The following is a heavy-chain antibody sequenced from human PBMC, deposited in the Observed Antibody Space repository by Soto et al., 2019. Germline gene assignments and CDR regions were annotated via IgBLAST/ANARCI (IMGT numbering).Heavy chain of an antibody. CDR3: ARSGGYDFWSGQGWFDP. CDR1: GYTFSSYG. D-gene: IGHD3-3*01. J-gene: IGHJ5*02. Sequence: APGKVSSEASGYTFSSYGITWGRQAPGQRLEWMGWISAYNGNTNYAQKLQGRVTMTTDTSTSTAYMELRSLRSDDTAVYYCARSGGYDFWSGQGWFDPWGQGTLVTVSS. CDR2: ISAYNGNT. V-gene: IGHV1-18*01.